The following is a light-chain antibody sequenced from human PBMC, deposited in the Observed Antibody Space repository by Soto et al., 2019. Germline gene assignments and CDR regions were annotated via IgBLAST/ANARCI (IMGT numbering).Light chain of an antibody. Sequence: IVLTQSPGTLSLSNGERATLSCRASQSVSSSYLAWYQQRPGQAPRLLIYDASSRATGIPDRFSGRGSGTDFTLTISRLEPEDFAVYYCQQYGSSRTFGQGTLLE. CDR2: DAS. CDR3: QQYGSSRT. CDR1: QSVSSSY. J-gene: IGKJ5*01. V-gene: IGKV3-20*01.